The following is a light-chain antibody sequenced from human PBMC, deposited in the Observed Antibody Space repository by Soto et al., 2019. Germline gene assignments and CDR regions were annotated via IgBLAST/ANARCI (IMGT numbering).Light chain of an antibody. Sequence: QSVLTQPPSVSAAPGQKVTISCSGRSSNIGDNYVSWYQHLPGTASKLLIYENHKRPSGIPVRFSGSKSGTSATLGFTGLQTGDEADYYCGTWDSGLSAVVFGGGTKVTVL. CDR2: ENH. CDR3: GTWDSGLSAVV. V-gene: IGLV1-51*01. J-gene: IGLJ2*01. CDR1: SSNIGDNY.